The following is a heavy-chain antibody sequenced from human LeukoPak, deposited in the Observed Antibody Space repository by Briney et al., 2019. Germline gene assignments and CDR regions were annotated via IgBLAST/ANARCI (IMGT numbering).Heavy chain of an antibody. CDR2: ISWNSGSI. CDR1: GFTFDDYA. D-gene: IGHD1-1*01. CDR3: ARVQLERRRGRGYFDH. V-gene: IGHV3-9*01. Sequence: PGGSLRLSCAASGFTFDDYAMHWVRHAPGKGLEWVSGISWNSGSIGYADSVKGRFTISRDNAKNSLYLQMNSLRAEDTAVYYCARVQLERRRGRGYFDHWGQGTLVTVSS. J-gene: IGHJ4*02.